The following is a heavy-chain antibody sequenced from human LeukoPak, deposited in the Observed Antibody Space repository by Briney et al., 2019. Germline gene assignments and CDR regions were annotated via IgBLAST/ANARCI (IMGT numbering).Heavy chain of an antibody. D-gene: IGHD3-22*01. V-gene: IGHV4-39*07. J-gene: IGHJ4*02. CDR1: GGSISSSSYY. CDR2: IYYSGST. Sequence: PSETLSLTCTVSGGSISSSSYYWGWIRQPPGKGLEWIGSIYYSGSTYYNPSLKSRVTISVDTSKNQFSLKLSSVTAADTAVYYCAATYYYDSSGYPNFDYWGQGTLVTVSS. CDR3: AATYYYDSSGYPNFDY.